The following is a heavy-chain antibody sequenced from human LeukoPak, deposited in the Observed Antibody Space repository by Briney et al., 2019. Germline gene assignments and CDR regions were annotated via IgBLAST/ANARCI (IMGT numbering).Heavy chain of an antibody. D-gene: IGHD4-23*01. CDR1: GFSFTSYG. V-gene: IGHV3-33*01. CDR3: ARVSESGNSDY. Sequence: GGSLRLSRAASGFSFTSYGMHWVRQAPGKGLEWVAVIWYDGTNKYYADSVKGRFTISRDTSNNMLYLQMSSLRAEDTAVYYCARVSESGNSDYWGQGTLVTVSS. CDR2: IWYDGTNK. J-gene: IGHJ4*02.